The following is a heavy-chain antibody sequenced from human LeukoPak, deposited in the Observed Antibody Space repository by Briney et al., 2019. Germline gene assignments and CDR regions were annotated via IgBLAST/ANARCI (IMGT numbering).Heavy chain of an antibody. CDR1: GFTFSSYA. CDR3: ARDLGGVDTAMVGYYYYYGMDV. Sequence: PGGSLRLSCAASGFTFSSYAVSWVRQAPGKGLEWVSSISSSSSYIYYADSVKGRFTISRDNAKNSLYLQMNSLRAEDTAVYYCARDLGGVDTAMVGYYYYYGMDVWGQGTTVTVSS. CDR2: ISSSSSYI. V-gene: IGHV3-21*01. D-gene: IGHD5-18*01. J-gene: IGHJ6*02.